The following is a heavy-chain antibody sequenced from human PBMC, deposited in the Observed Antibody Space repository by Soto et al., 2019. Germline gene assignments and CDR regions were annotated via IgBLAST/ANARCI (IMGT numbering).Heavy chain of an antibody. J-gene: IGHJ4*02. CDR3: ARTRNYGSGSYHFDY. CDR2: ISSSSSII. D-gene: IGHD3-10*01. V-gene: IGHV3-48*01. Sequence: EVQLVESGGGLVQPGGSLRLSCAASGFTFSSYSMNWVRQAPGKGLEWVSYISSSSSIIYYADSVKGRFTISRDNAKNSLYLQMNSLRAEDTAVYYCARTRNYGSGSYHFDYWGQGTLVTVSS. CDR1: GFTFSSYS.